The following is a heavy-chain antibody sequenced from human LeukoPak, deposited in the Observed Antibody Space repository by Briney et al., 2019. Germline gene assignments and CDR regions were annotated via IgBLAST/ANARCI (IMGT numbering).Heavy chain of an antibody. CDR3: AKDIDPYDFWSGYYRPNWFDP. V-gene: IGHV3-48*04. CDR2: ISSGSTTI. D-gene: IGHD3-3*01. J-gene: IGHJ5*02. CDR1: GFTFSNYG. Sequence: PGGSLRLSCAASGFTFSNYGMHWVRQAPGKGLEWVSYISSGSTTIDYADSVKGRFTISRDNAKNSLYLQMNSLRAEDTAVYYCAKDIDPYDFWSGYYRPNWFDPWGQGTLVTVSS.